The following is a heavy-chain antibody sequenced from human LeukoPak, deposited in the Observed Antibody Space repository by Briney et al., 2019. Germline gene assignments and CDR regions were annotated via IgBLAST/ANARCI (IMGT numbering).Heavy chain of an antibody. D-gene: IGHD6-19*01. J-gene: IGHJ3*02. V-gene: IGHV3-21*01. CDR3: ARDTGIAVAGTSDAFDI. CDR2: ISSSSSYI. Sequence: GGSLRLSCAASGLTFSSYSMNWVRQAPGKGLEWVSSISSSSSYIYYADSVKGRFTISRDNAKNSLYLQMNSLRAEDTAVYYCARDTGIAVAGTSDAFDIWGQGTMVTVSS. CDR1: GLTFSSYS.